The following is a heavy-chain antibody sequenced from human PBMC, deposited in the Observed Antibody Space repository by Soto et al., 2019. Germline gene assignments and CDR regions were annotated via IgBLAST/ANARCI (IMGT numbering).Heavy chain of an antibody. Sequence: QVQLQESGPGLVKPSQTLSLTCTVSRGSISSAAMYWSWIRQHPGRGLEWIGYVFYTGITYYNPSLKSRVTISVDTTKNQFSLNLTSVTAADTAMYFCARGRGSSKPYYFDSWGQGTLVTVSS. CDR3: ARGRGSSKPYYFDS. V-gene: IGHV4-31*03. CDR1: RGSISSAAMY. D-gene: IGHD1-26*01. CDR2: VFYTGIT. J-gene: IGHJ4*02.